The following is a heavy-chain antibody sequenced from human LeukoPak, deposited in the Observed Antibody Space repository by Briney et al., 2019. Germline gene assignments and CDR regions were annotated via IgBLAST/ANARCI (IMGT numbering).Heavy chain of an antibody. V-gene: IGHV3-48*01. Sequence: PGGSLRLSCAASGFTFSSYSMNWVRQAPGKGLEWLSYISSSSETIYYADSVKGRFTISRDNSKNTLYLQMNSLRAEDTAVYFCTRQSENYSLDYWGQGTLVTVSS. D-gene: IGHD2-21*01. J-gene: IGHJ4*02. CDR2: ISSSSETI. CDR1: GFTFSSYS. CDR3: TRQSENYSLDY.